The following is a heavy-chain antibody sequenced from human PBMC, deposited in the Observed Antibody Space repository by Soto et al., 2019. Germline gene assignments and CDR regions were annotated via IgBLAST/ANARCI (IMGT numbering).Heavy chain of an antibody. CDR1: GVSISSYY. CDR3: ARGDLMWLPTEY. D-gene: IGHD5-12*01. CDR2: IYYSGST. V-gene: IGHV4-59*01. Sequence: PSETLSLTCTVSGVSISSYYWSWIRQPPGKGLEWIGYIYYSGSTNYNPSLKGRVTISVDTSKNQFSLKLSSVTAADTAVYYCARGDLMWLPTEYWGQGTLVTVSS. J-gene: IGHJ4*02.